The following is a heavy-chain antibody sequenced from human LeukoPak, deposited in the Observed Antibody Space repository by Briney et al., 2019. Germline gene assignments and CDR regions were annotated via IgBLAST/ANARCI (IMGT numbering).Heavy chain of an antibody. CDR3: ARAMHVGTAMVPPDY. J-gene: IGHJ4*02. D-gene: IGHD5-18*01. V-gene: IGHV1-46*01. CDR1: GYTFTSYY. Sequence: GASVKVSCKASGYTFTSYYMHWVRQAPGQGLEWMGIINPSGGSTSYAQKFQGRVTMTRDTSTSTVYMELSSLRSEDTAVYYCARAMHVGTAMVPPDYWGQGTLVTVSS. CDR2: INPSGGST.